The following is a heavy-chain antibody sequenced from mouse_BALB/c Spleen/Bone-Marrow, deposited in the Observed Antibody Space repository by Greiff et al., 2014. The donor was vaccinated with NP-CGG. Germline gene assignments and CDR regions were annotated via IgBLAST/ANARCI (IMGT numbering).Heavy chain of an antibody. Sequence: VQLKESGAELVKPGASVKLSCTASGFNIKDTYMHWVKQRPEQGLEWIGRIDPANGNTKYDPKFQGKATITADTSSNTAYLQLSSLTSEDTAVYYCASYYYGSNRFAYWGQGTLVTVSA. J-gene: IGHJ3*01. CDR1: GFNIKDTY. D-gene: IGHD1-1*01. V-gene: IGHV14-3*02. CDR3: ASYYYGSNRFAY. CDR2: IDPANGNT.